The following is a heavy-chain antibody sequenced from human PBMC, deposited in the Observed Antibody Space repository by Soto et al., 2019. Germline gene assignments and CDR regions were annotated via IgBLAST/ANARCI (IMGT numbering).Heavy chain of an antibody. CDR3: ASSVAVRGGYIDY. CDR2: VYYTGST. J-gene: IGHJ4*02. D-gene: IGHD2-15*01. CDR1: GGSISGSY. V-gene: IGHV4-59*01. Sequence: SETLSLTCSVSGGSISGSYWSWIRQSPGKGLAWLGYVYYTGSTNYCPSLRSRVSISVDTSKNEFSLRLSSVTAADTDVYFCASSVAVRGGYIDYWGRGTQVIVSS.